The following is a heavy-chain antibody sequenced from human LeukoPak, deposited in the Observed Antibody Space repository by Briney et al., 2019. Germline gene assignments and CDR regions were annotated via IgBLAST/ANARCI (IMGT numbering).Heavy chain of an antibody. D-gene: IGHD3-9*01. CDR3: ARDNFHYDILTGYPDYYGMDV. CDR1: GGSISSGGYY. V-gene: IGHV4-31*03. Sequence: SETLSLTCTVSGGSISSGGYYWSWIRQHPGKGLEWMGYIYYSGSTYYNPSLKSRVTISVDTSKNQFSLKLSSVTAADTAVYYCARDNFHYDILTGYPDYYGMDVWGQGTTVTVSS. CDR2: IYYSGST. J-gene: IGHJ6*02.